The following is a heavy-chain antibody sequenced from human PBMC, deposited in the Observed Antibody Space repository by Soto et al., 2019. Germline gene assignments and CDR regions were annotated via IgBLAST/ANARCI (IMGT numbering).Heavy chain of an antibody. V-gene: IGHV4-61*08. D-gene: IGHD3-3*01. Sequence: SETLALACTVCGGSVKSGVYSWSWIRQPPGKGLEWIGYVYHTGRTSYNPSLKSRVSISMDTSKNQFSLNLDSVTAADTAVYFCARDFAYFDSWGQATLVTVSS. J-gene: IGHJ4*02. CDR1: GGSVKSGVYS. CDR2: VYHTGRT. CDR3: ARDFAYFDS.